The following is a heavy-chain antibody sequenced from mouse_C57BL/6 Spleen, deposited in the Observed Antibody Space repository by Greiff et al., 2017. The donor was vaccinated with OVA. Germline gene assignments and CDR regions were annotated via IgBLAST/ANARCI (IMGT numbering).Heavy chain of an antibody. V-gene: IGHV1-39*01. Sequence: EVQLQESGPELVKPGASVKISCKASGYSFTDYNMNWVKQSNGKSLEWIGVINPNYGTTSYNQKFKGKATLTVDQSSSTAYMQLNSLTSEDSAVYYCAKERIYDGYPWYFDVWGTGTTVTVSS. CDR3: AKERIYDGYPWYFDV. CDR2: INPNYGTT. CDR1: GYSFTDYN. J-gene: IGHJ1*03. D-gene: IGHD2-3*01.